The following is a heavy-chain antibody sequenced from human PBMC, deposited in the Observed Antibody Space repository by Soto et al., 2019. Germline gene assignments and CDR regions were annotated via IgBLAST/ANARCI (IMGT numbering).Heavy chain of an antibody. J-gene: IGHJ6*02. Sequence: EVQLVESGGGLVQPGGSLRLSCAASGFALNRYWMRWVRQAPGKALEWVANIKQDGSEQYYVDSVRGRFTISRDNLKNSLYLQMNSLRPEDTAVYYCVRALTSGVYYDDGWETYLPRSYGLDVWGQGTTVTVSS. CDR3: VRALTSGVYYDDGWETYLPRSYGLDV. CDR2: IKQDGSEQ. V-gene: IGHV3-7*04. D-gene: IGHD3-16*02. CDR1: GFALNRYW.